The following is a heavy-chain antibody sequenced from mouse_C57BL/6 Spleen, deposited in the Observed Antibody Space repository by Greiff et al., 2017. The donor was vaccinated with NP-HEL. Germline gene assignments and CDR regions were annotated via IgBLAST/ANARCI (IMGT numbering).Heavy chain of an antibody. CDR1: GYTFTSYW. D-gene: IGHD2-4*01. CDR3: AREGLRRGNAMDY. V-gene: IGHV1-59*01. J-gene: IGHJ4*01. CDR2: IDPSDSYT. Sequence: QVQLQQPGAELVRPGTSVKLSCKASGYTFTSYWMHWVKQRPGQGLEWIGVIDPSDSYTNYNQKFKGKATLTVDTSSSTAYMQLSSLTSEDSAVYYCAREGLRRGNAMDYWGQGTSVTVSS.